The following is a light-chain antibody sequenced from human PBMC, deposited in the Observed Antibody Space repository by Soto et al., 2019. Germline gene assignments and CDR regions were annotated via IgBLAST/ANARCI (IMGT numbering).Light chain of an antibody. CDR2: GAS. V-gene: IGKV3-20*01. CDR3: QQYNNWPPWT. J-gene: IGKJ1*01. Sequence: EIVLAQSPGTLSLSPGESATLSCRASQSVSSSYLAWYQQKPGQAPRLLIYGASSRATGIPDRFSGSGSGTDFTLTISRLEPEDFAVYYCQQYNNWPPWTFGQGTKVDIK. CDR1: QSVSSSY.